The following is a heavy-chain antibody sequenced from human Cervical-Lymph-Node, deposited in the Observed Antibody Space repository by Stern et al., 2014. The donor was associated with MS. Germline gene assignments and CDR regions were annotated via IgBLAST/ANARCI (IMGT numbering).Heavy chain of an antibody. V-gene: IGHV1-46*01. D-gene: IGHD2-15*01. CDR3: ARGNTLVVLAEYLRH. J-gene: IGHJ1*01. Sequence: QVQLVQSGAEVKKPGASVKVSCKASGYTFTSYFMHWVRQAPGQGLEWMGIINPSGGSTSYAQKFQGRVTITRDTSTSTVYMDLSSLTSEDTAVYYCARGNTLVVLAEYLRHWGQGTLVTVSA. CDR1: GYTFTSYF. CDR2: INPSGGST.